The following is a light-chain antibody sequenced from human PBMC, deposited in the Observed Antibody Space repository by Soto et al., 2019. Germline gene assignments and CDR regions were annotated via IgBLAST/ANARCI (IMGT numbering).Light chain of an antibody. V-gene: IGKV1-5*03. CDR2: KAS. CDR1: QTIDSW. J-gene: IGKJ1*01. CDR3: QQYNSFSGT. Sequence: DIQMTQSPSTLSASVADRVTITCRASQTIDSWLAWYQQRPGKPPNXLIYKASTLESGVLSRFSGSGSGTEFTLTISSLQPDDFATDYCQQYNSFSGTFGQGTKVDIK.